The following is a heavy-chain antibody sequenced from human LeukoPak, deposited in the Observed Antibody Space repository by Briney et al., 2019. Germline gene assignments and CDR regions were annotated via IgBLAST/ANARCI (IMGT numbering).Heavy chain of an antibody. CDR1: GFTFSSYS. CDR2: FSSSSSYI. D-gene: IGHD2-2*01. CDR3: ARGPPACSSTSCYAD. J-gene: IGHJ4*02. V-gene: IGHV3-21*01. Sequence: GGSLRLSCAASGFTFSSYSMNWVRQAPGKGLEGVSSFSSSSSYIYYADSVKGRFTISRDNAKNSLYLQMNSLRAEDTAVYYCARGPPACSSTSCYADWGQGTLVTVSS.